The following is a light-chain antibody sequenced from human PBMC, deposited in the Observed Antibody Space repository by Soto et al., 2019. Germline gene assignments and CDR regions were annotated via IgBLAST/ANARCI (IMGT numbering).Light chain of an antibody. CDR3: QSHDSSLSAYV. J-gene: IGLJ1*01. Sequence: QSVLTQPPSVSGAPGQRVTISCTGSSSNIGAGHDVHWYQQLPGTGPKLLISGNSNRPSGVPDRFSGSRSGTSASLAITGLQAEDEADYYCQSHDSSLSAYVFGTGTKVTVL. CDR2: GNS. CDR1: SSNIGAGHD. V-gene: IGLV1-40*01.